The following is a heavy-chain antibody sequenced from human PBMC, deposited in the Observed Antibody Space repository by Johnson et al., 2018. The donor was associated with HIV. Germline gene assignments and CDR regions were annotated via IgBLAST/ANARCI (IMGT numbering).Heavy chain of an antibody. D-gene: IGHD3-3*01. CDR2: IKQDGSEK. J-gene: IGHJ3*02. CDR1: GFTFSSYW. V-gene: IGHV3-7*05. Sequence: VQLVESGGGLVQPGGSLRLSCAASGFTFSSYWMSWVRQAPGKGLEWVANIKQDGSEKYYVDSVKGRFTISRDNAKNSLYLQMNSLRAEDTAVYYGGGVGAVITMTMGWGDAFDIWGQGTMVTVSS. CDR3: GGVGAVITMTMGWGDAFDI.